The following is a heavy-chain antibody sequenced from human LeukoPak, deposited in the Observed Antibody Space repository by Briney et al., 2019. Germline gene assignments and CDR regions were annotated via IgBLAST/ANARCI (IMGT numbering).Heavy chain of an antibody. D-gene: IGHD1-1*01. J-gene: IGHJ6*02. Sequence: ASVKVSCKASGYDFTSFGITWVRRAPGQGLEWMGWISPYNGNTRYARKFQGRVTMTEDTSIDTAYMELSSLRSEDTAVYFCAVSLTTGGYYGMDVWGQGTTVTVSS. CDR1: GYDFTSFG. CDR2: ISPYNGNT. V-gene: IGHV1-18*01. CDR3: AVSLTTGGYYGMDV.